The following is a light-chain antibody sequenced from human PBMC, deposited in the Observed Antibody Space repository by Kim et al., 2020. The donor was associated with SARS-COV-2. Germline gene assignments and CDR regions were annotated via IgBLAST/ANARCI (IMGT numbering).Light chain of an antibody. V-gene: IGLV2-8*01. CDR3: SSYAGSNNLV. J-gene: IGLJ2*01. Sequence: GQALPLACTGTSRDVGGYNYVSWYQQHPGKAPKLMIYEVSKRPSGVPDRFSGSKSGNTASLTVSGLQAEDEADYYCSSYAGSNNLVFGGGTQLTVL. CDR2: EVS. CDR1: SRDVGGYNY.